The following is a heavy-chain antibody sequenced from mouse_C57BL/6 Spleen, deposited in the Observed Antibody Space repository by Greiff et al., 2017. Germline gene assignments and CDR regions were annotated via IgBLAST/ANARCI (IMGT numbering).Heavy chain of an antibody. V-gene: IGHV1-54*01. Sequence: QVQLQQSGAELVRPGTSVKVSCKASGYAFTNYLIEWVKQRPGQGLEWIGVIIPGSGGTNYNEKFKGKATLTADKSSSTAYMQLSSLTSEDSAVYFCARSPSAYYSNYVNYFDDWGQGTTLTVSS. CDR1: GYAFTNYL. CDR2: IIPGSGGT. CDR3: ARSPSAYYSNYVNYFDD. D-gene: IGHD2-5*01. J-gene: IGHJ2*01.